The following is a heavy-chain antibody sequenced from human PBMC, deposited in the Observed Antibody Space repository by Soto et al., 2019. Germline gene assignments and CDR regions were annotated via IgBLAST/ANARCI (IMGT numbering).Heavy chain of an antibody. V-gene: IGHV3-30*04. CDR2: ISYDGSNK. Sequence: QVQLVESGGGVVQPGRSLRLSCVTSGFTFSRYAIHWVCQAPGKGLEWVAVISYDGSNKYYADSVKGRFSVSRDNSKSTLYLQMNSLRGEDTAVYYCARGNYDVLSGTYYWGQGTLVTVSS. CDR3: ARGNYDVLSGTYY. J-gene: IGHJ4*02. CDR1: GFTFSRYA. D-gene: IGHD3-3*01.